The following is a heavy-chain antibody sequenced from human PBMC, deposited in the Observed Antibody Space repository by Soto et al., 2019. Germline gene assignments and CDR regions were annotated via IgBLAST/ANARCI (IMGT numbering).Heavy chain of an antibody. CDR2: ISAYNGNT. D-gene: IGHD1-26*01. J-gene: IGHJ5*02. V-gene: IGHV1-18*01. CDR3: ARVVGALGNWFDP. Sequence: ASVKVSCKASGYTFTSYAMHWVRQAPGQGLEWMGRISAYNGNTNYAQKLQGRVTMTTDTSTSTAYMELRSLRSDDTAVYYCARVVGALGNWFDPWGQGTLVTVSS. CDR1: GYTFTSYA.